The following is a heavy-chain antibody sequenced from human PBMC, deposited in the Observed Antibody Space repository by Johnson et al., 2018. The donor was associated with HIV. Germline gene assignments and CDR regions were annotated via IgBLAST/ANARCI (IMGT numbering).Heavy chain of an antibody. J-gene: IGHJ3*02. D-gene: IGHD3-16*01. CDR3: ARCRGPRGAFDI. V-gene: IGHV3-30*04. Sequence: QVQLVESGGGVVQPGRSLRLSCAASGFTFSSYAMHWVRQAPGKGLEWVSSIGVSATNTYYADSVKGRFTISRDNSKNTLYLQMNSLRAEDTAVYYCARCRGPRGAFDIWGQGTMVTVSS. CDR2: IGVSATNT. CDR1: GFTFSSYA.